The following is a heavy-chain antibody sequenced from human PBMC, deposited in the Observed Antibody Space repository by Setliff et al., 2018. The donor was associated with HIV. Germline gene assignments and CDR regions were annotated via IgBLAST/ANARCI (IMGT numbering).Heavy chain of an antibody. Sequence: SETLSLTCTVSGGSISSDNYYWSWIRQPPGKGLEWIGEINHSGSTNYNPSLKSRVTISVDRSKNQFSLKLSSVTAADTAVYYCATYADRESNRFDPWGQGILVTVSS. D-gene: IGHD3-10*01. CDR1: GGSISSDNYY. V-gene: IGHV4-39*07. J-gene: IGHJ5*02. CDR3: ATYADRESNRFDP. CDR2: INHSGST.